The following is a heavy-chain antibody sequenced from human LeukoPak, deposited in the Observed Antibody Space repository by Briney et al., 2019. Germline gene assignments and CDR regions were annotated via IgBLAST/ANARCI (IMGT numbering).Heavy chain of an antibody. CDR2: IKNKNNGETE. D-gene: IGHD1-1*01. Sequence: GGSLRLSCAASGFTFNNAWMSWVRQAPGKGLEWVGRIKNKNNGETEDYAAPVKGRFTISRDDSKKSVDLQMSSLKSEDTAVYYCARVKKENGGTTNFDYWGQGTLVTVSS. V-gene: IGHV3-15*01. CDR3: ARVKKENGGTTNFDY. CDR1: GFTFNNAW. J-gene: IGHJ4*02.